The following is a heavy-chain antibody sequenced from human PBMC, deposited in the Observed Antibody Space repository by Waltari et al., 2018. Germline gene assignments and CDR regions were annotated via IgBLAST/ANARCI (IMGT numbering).Heavy chain of an antibody. CDR1: GFTVSSNY. Sequence: EVQLVESGGGLIQPGGSLRLSCAASGFTVSSNYMSWVRQAPGKGLEWVSVIYSGGSTYYADSVKRRFTISRDNSNDTAYLQMNILRAEDTAVYYCASIRQDTAMALGYCGQGTLVTVSS. CDR2: IYSGGST. CDR3: ASIRQDTAMALGY. D-gene: IGHD5-18*01. J-gene: IGHJ4*02. V-gene: IGHV3-53*01.